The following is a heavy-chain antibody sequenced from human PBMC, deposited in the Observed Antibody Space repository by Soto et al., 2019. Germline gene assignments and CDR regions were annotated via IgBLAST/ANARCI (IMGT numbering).Heavy chain of an antibody. Sequence: SETLSLTCAVYGGSFSGYYWTWIRQPPGTGLEWIGEINHSGSTNYNPSLKSRVTISVDTSKNQFSLKLTSVTAADTAVYYCARDKITGLFDYCGQRPPVTVSS. J-gene: IGHJ4*02. CDR3: ARDKITGLFDY. D-gene: IGHD2-8*02. V-gene: IGHV4-34*01. CDR1: GGSFSGYY. CDR2: INHSGST.